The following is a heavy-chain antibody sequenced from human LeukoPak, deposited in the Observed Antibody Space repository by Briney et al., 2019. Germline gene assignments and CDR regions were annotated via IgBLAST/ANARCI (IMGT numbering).Heavy chain of an antibody. CDR2: TRYDGSNK. D-gene: IGHD6-13*01. J-gene: IGHJ4*02. Sequence: GGSLRLSCAVSGFTFSSYGMHWVRQAPGKGLEWVAFTRYDGSNKYYADSVKGRFTISRDNSKNTLYLQMNSLRAEDTAVYYCAKMGQQLVFFDYWGQGTLVTVSS. CDR1: GFTFSSYG. CDR3: AKMGQQLVFFDY. V-gene: IGHV3-30*02.